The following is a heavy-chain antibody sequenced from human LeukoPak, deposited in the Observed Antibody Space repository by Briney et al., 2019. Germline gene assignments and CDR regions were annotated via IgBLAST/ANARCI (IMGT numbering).Heavy chain of an antibody. Sequence: PGGSLRLSCAVSGFTFSSYAMSWVRQAPGKGLEWVSVISSSGGSTYYSDSVKGRFTISRDNSKNTLYLQMNSLRAEDTAVYYCAKDVVVIARGGDYWGQGTLVTVSS. CDR3: AKDVVVIARGGDY. V-gene: IGHV3-23*01. D-gene: IGHD2-21*01. CDR1: GFTFSSYA. J-gene: IGHJ4*02. CDR2: ISSSGGST.